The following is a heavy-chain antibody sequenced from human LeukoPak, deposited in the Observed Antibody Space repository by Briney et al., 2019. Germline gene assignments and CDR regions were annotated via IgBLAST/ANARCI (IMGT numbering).Heavy chain of an antibody. V-gene: IGHV3-9*01. D-gene: IGHD1-14*01. J-gene: IGHJ4*02. Sequence: GRSLRLSCAASGFTFDDYSMHWVRQPPGKGLEWVSGISWNSGSIGYPDSVKGRFTISRTNAKNSLYLQMNSLRAEDTALYYCAKDIGPLGEPGPPYYWGQGTLVTVSS. CDR1: GFTFDDYS. CDR3: AKDIGPLGEPGPPYY. CDR2: ISWNSGSI.